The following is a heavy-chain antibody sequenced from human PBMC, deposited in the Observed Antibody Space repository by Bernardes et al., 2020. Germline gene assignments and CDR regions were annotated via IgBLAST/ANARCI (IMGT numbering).Heavy chain of an antibody. D-gene: IGHD2-15*01. Sequence: GGSLRLSCAASGFTFSSYAMSWVRQAPGKGLEWVSAISGSGGSTYYADSVKGRFTISRDNSKNTLYLQMNSLRAEDTAVYYCAKDLWVDSKVVAAYDYWGQGTLVTVSS. CDR1: GFTFSSYA. CDR3: AKDLWVDSKVVAAYDY. J-gene: IGHJ4*02. V-gene: IGHV3-23*01. CDR2: ISGSGGST.